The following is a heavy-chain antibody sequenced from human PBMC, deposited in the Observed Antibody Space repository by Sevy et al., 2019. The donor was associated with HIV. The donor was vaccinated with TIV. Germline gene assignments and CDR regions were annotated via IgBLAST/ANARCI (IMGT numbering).Heavy chain of an antibody. D-gene: IGHD4-4*01. CDR2: IIPIFGTA. CDR3: ARAADYSSHYYYYYMDV. V-gene: IGHV1-69*13. CDR1: GGTFSSYA. Sequence: ASVKVSCKASGGTFSSYAISWVRQAPGQGLEWMGGIIPIFGTANYAQKFQGRVTITADESTSTAYMELISLRSEDTAVYYCARAADYSSHYYYYYMDVWGKGTTVTVSS. J-gene: IGHJ6*03.